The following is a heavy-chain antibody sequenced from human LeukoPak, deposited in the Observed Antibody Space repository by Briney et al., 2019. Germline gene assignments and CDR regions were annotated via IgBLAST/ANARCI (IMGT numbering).Heavy chain of an antibody. J-gene: IGHJ3*02. V-gene: IGHV1-3*01. CDR3: ARETAVTQNDAFDI. CDR2: INAGNANT. Sequence: ASVKVSCKASGYTFTSHTIHWVRQAPGQRLEWMGWINAGNANTKYSQKFQGRVTITRDTFAYTAYMGLSSLKSEDTAVYYCARETAVTQNDAFDIWGQGTMVIVSS. CDR1: GYTFTSHT. D-gene: IGHD4-17*01.